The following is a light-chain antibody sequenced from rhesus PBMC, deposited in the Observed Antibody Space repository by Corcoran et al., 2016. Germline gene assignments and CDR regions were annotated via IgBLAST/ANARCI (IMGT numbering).Light chain of an antibody. CDR3: QQYNSDPFT. J-gene: IGKJ3*01. V-gene: IGKV1-37*01. CDR2: YAN. Sequence: DIQMTQSPSFLSASVGDRVTVPCRASQDINRYLAWYPQKPGKAQKPLIYYANNLESGAPSRFSGTGSGTEFTLTISSLKPEDFAVYYCQQYNSDPFTFGPGTKLDIK. CDR1: QDINRY.